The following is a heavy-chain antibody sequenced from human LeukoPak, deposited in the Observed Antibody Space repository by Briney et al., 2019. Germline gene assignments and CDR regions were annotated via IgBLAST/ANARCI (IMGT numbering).Heavy chain of an antibody. J-gene: IGHJ5*02. CDR2: INSRGST. CDR3: ARYRLGWFDP. Sequence: SETLSLTCTASGGSISSSDYFWSWIRQPAGKGLEWIGRINSRGSTNYNPSLKSRVTLSVDTSKNQFSLKLTSVAVADAAVYYCARYRLGWFDPWGQGTLVTVSS. D-gene: IGHD6-25*01. V-gene: IGHV4-61*02. CDR1: GGSISSSDYF.